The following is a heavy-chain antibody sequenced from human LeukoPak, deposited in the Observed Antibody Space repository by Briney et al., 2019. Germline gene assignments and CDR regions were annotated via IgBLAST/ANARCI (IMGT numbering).Heavy chain of an antibody. CDR2: IKSKTDSGTT. CDR1: GFTFSNAW. CDR3: TTAPAQSDY. D-gene: IGHD2-2*01. J-gene: IGHJ4*02. V-gene: IGHV3-15*01. Sequence: PGGSLRLSCAASGFTFSNAWMSWVRQAPGEGLEWVGRIKSKTDSGTTDYAAPVKGRFTISRDDSKNTLYLQVNSLKTEDTAVYYCTTAPAQSDYWGQGTLVTVSS.